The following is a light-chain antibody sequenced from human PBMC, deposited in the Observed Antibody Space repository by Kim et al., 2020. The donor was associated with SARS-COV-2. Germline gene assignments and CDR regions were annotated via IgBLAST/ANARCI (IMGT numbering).Light chain of an antibody. V-gene: IGKV3-15*01. CDR2: GAS. CDR3: QQYHNWPPWT. Sequence: SPGERATPSCRASQSVSSNLAWYQQKPGQAPRLLIYGASTRATGIPARFSGSGSGTEFTLTISSLQSEDFAVYYCQQYHNWPPWTFGQGTKVDIK. CDR1: QSVSSN. J-gene: IGKJ1*01.